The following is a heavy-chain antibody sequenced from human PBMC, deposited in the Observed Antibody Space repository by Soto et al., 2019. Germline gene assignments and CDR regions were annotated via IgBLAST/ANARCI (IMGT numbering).Heavy chain of an antibody. V-gene: IGHV1-8*01. CDR2: MSPDSGDT. CDR1: GYTISSYD. J-gene: IGHJ5*02. D-gene: IGHD5-12*01. Sequence: QVQLVPSGAEVKKPGASVTVSCKASGYTISSYDINWVRQATGQGLEWMGWMSPDSGDTGYAPSFQGRVAMTRNISINTAYLELSSLTPEDTGVYYCARDIMAPWGQGTLVTVSS. CDR3: ARDIMAP.